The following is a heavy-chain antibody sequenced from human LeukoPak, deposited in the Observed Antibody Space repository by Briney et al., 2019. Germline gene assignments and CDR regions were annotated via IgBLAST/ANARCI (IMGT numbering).Heavy chain of an antibody. V-gene: IGHV3-7*03. Sequence: GGSLRLSCAASGFTFSSYWMSWVRQAPGKGLEWVANIKRDASEKYYVDSVEGRFTISRDNAKKSLYLQMNSLRAEDTAVYYCARGNYYYDSSGHHYYFDYWGQGTLVTVSS. J-gene: IGHJ4*02. D-gene: IGHD3-22*01. CDR2: IKRDASEK. CDR3: ARGNYYYDSSGHHYYFDY. CDR1: GFTFSSYW.